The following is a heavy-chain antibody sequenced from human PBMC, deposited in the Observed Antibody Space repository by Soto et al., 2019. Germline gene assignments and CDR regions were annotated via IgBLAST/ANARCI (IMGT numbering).Heavy chain of an antibody. Sequence: QVQVVQSGAEVQKPASSVKVSGKPSGGTFNTYTFNWVRLAPGHGIEWMGRFIPILDMATYAQKFQDRVTITADRSTFTAYMELTSLPSDDTAVYYCAITYCRANSCTRDFEFWGPGTRVTVSS. CDR2: FIPILDMA. J-gene: IGHJ4*02. CDR3: AITYCRANSCTRDFEF. D-gene: IGHD2-2*01. V-gene: IGHV1-69*02. CDR1: GGTFNTYT.